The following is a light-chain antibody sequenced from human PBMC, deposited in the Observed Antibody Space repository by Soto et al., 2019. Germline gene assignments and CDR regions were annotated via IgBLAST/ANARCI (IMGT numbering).Light chain of an antibody. V-gene: IGLV3-9*01. CDR3: QVWDSGWV. CDR2: RDY. J-gene: IGLJ3*02. CDR1: NIGGKN. Sequence: SYELTQPLSVSVALGQTARITCEGNNIGGKNVHWYQQKPGQAPVLVIYRDYNRPSGIPERFSGSNSGNPATLTISRAQAGDEADYYCQVWDSGWVFGGGTKLTVL.